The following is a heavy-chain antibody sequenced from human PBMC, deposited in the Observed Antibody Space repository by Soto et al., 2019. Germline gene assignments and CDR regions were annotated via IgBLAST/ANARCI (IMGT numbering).Heavy chain of an antibody. J-gene: IGHJ4*02. Sequence: SEALSLTCTVSGASIGSYYWSWIRQPPGKGLEWIGYIYYTESTNYNPSLKSRVTISVDTSSNQFSLKLSSVTAAATAVYYCARAYYYGSGTRFDYWGQGTLVTVSS. CDR1: GASIGSYY. CDR3: ARAYYYGSGTRFDY. CDR2: IYYTEST. D-gene: IGHD3-10*01. V-gene: IGHV4-59*01.